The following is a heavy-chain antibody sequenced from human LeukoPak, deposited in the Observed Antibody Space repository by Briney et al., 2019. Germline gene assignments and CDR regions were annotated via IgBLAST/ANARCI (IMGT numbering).Heavy chain of an antibody. CDR2: IYTSGST. Sequence: SETLSLTCTVSGGSISSGSYYWSWIRQPAGKGLEWIGRIYTSGSTNYNPSLKSRVTISVDTSKNQFSLKLSSVTAADTAVYYCARALKTWELLWFGYWGQGTLVTVSS. CDR3: ARALKTWELLWFGY. CDR1: GGSISSGSYY. J-gene: IGHJ4*02. D-gene: IGHD1-26*01. V-gene: IGHV4-61*02.